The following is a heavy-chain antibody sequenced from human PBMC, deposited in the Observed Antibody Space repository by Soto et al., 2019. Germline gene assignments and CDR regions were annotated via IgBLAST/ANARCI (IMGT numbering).Heavy chain of an antibody. D-gene: IGHD3-10*01. J-gene: IGHJ3*02. CDR3: ARDLVLLWCGESPGDAFDI. Sequence: QVQLVQSGAEVKKPGASVKVSCKASGYTFTSYGISWVRQAPGQGLEWMGWISAYNGNTNYAQKLQGRGTMTTDTSTSTADMEMRSLRSDDTAVYYWARDLVLLWCGESPGDAFDIWGQGTMVTVSS. CDR2: ISAYNGNT. V-gene: IGHV1-18*01. CDR1: GYTFTSYG.